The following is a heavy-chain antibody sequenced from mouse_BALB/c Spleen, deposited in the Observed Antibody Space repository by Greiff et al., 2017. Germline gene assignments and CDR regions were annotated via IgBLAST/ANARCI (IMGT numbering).Heavy chain of an antibody. V-gene: IGHV5-17*02. CDR2: ISSGSSTI. CDR3: ARSGITTVVDYFDY. J-gene: IGHJ2*01. D-gene: IGHD1-1*01. Sequence: EVHLVESGGGLVQPGGSRKLSCAASGFTFSSFGMHWVRQAPEKGLEWVAYISSGSSTIYYADTVKGRFTISRDNPKNTLFLQMTSLRSEDTAMYYCARSGITTVVDYFDYWGQGTTLTVSS. CDR1: GFTFSSFG.